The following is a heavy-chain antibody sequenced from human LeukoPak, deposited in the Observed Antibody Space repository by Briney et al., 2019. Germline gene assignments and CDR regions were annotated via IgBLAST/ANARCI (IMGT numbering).Heavy chain of an antibody. CDR1: GFAFSTFS. V-gene: IGHV3-53*01. D-gene: IGHD1-7*01. Sequence: GGSLRLSCAASGFAFSTFSMSWVRQAPGKGLEWVSVIYSGGSTYYADSVKGRFTISRDNSKNTLYLQMNSLRAEDTAVYYCAKDWYNWNYQAFDYWGQGTLVTVSS. CDR2: IYSGGST. CDR3: AKDWYNWNYQAFDY. J-gene: IGHJ4*02.